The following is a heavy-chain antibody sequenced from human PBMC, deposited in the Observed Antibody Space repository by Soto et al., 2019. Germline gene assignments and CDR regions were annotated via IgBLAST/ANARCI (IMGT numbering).Heavy chain of an antibody. CDR3: ARRYGTNPGAFDI. J-gene: IGHJ3*02. CDR2: VSYDGNTK. V-gene: IGHV3-30-3*01. CDR1: GFTFTSYS. D-gene: IGHD2-15*01. Sequence: QAQLAESGGGVVQTGRSLRLSCAASGFTFTSYSMHWFRQAPGRGLEWVAVVSYDGNTKFYADSVKGLFTISRDNSNDMLYLQMNSLRAEDTAVYYCARRYGTNPGAFDIWGQGTMVTVSS.